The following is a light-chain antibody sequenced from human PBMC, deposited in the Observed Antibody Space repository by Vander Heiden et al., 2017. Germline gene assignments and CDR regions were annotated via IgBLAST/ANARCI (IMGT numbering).Light chain of an antibody. Sequence: DIVLTPSPGTLPLSPGERATLSCRASQSVSSSYLAWYQQKPGQAPRLLIYGASSRATGIPDRFSGSGSGTDFTLTISRLEPEDFAVYYCQQYGSSPSLTFGGGTKVEIK. CDR1: QSVSSSY. J-gene: IGKJ4*01. V-gene: IGKV3-20*01. CDR2: GAS. CDR3: QQYGSSPSLT.